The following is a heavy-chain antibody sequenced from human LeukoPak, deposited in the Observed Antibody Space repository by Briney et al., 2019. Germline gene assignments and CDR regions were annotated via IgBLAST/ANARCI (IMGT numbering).Heavy chain of an antibody. CDR3: ARVPHLSGSYYFAFDI. CDR2: ISSSSSYI. V-gene: IGHV3-21*04. D-gene: IGHD1-26*01. CDR1: GFTFSSYS. Sequence: PGGSLRLSCAASGFTFSSYSMNWVRQAPGKGLEWVSSISSSSSYIYYADSVKGRFTISRDNSKNTLYLQMNSLRAEDTAVYYCARVPHLSGSYYFAFDIWGQGTMVTVSS. J-gene: IGHJ3*02.